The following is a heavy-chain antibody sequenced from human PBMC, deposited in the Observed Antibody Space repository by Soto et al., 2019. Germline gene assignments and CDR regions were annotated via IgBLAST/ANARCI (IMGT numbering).Heavy chain of an antibody. CDR1: GGSISSGGYY. Sequence: QVQLQESGPGLVKPSQTLSLTCTVSGGSISSGGYYWSWIRQHPGKGLEWIGYIYYSGSTYYNPSLKSRVTISVDTSKNQFSLKLSSVTAADTAVYYCARTLLLRNYGSGSPFFDPWGQGTLVTVSS. D-gene: IGHD3-10*01. CDR2: IYYSGST. V-gene: IGHV4-31*03. CDR3: ARTLLLRNYGSGSPFFDP. J-gene: IGHJ5*02.